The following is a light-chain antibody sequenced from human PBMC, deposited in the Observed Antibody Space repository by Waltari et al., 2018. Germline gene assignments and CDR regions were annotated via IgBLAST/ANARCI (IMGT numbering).Light chain of an antibody. CDR1: QSVLYSSNNKNH. CDR2: WAS. Sequence: DTVMTQSPDSLAVSPGERATINCKSSQSVLYSSNNKNHLAWYQQKPGQSPKLLIYWASTRESGVPDRFSGSGSGTDFTLTISSLQAEDVAVYYCQQYYATPRTFGPGTKVDIK. CDR3: QQYYATPRT. V-gene: IGKV4-1*01. J-gene: IGKJ3*01.